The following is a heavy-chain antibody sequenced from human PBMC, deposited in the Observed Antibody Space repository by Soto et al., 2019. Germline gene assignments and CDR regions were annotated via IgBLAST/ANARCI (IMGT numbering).Heavy chain of an antibody. Sequence: SETLSLTCTVSGGSISSYYWSWIRQPPGKGLEWIGYIYYSGSTNYNPSLKSRVTISVDTSKNQFSLKLSSVTAADTAVYYCARGQYYYGSGIASSNYYYYMDVWGKGTTVTLSS. V-gene: IGHV4-59*01. CDR3: ARGQYYYGSGIASSNYYYYMDV. CDR2: IYYSGST. D-gene: IGHD3-10*01. J-gene: IGHJ6*03. CDR1: GGSISSYY.